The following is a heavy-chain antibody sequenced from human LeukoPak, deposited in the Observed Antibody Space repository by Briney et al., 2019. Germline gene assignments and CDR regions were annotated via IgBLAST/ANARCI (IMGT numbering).Heavy chain of an antibody. Sequence: PGRSLRLSCAASGFTFSSYGMHWVRQAPGKGLEWVAVISYDGSNKYYADSVKGRFTISRDNSKNTLYLQMNSLRAEDTAVYYCARGTAAAGIDYWGQGTLVTVSS. CDR1: GFTFSSYG. J-gene: IGHJ4*02. V-gene: IGHV3-30*03. D-gene: IGHD6-13*01. CDR3: ARGTAAAGIDY. CDR2: ISYDGSNK.